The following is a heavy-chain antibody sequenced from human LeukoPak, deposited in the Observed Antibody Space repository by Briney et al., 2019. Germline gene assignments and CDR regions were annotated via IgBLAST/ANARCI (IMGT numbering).Heavy chain of an antibody. CDR3: ARGDRLARGVIQNLDD. CDR2: ISSSSSYI. Sequence: PGGSLRLSCAASGFTFSTYSMNWVRQAPGKGLEWVSSISSSSSYIYYADSVKGRFTISRDNAKKSLYLQMNSLRAEDTAVYYCARGDRLARGVIQNLDDWGQGTLVTVPS. J-gene: IGHJ4*02. V-gene: IGHV3-21*01. CDR1: GFTFSTYS. D-gene: IGHD3-10*01.